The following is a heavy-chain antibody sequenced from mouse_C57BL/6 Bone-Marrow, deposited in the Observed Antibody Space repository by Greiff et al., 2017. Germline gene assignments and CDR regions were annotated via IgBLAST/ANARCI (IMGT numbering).Heavy chain of an antibody. Sequence: VQLQQPGAELVKPGASVKLSCKASGYTFTSYWMHWVKQRPGRGLEWIGRIDPNSGGTKYNEKFKSKATLTVDKPSSTAYMQLSSLTSEDSAVYYCAREEYYYGSSPHWCFDVWGRGTTVTVSA. D-gene: IGHD1-1*01. CDR3: AREEYYYGSSPHWCFDV. CDR1: GYTFTSYW. J-gene: IGHJ1*03. CDR2: IDPNSGGT. V-gene: IGHV1-72*01.